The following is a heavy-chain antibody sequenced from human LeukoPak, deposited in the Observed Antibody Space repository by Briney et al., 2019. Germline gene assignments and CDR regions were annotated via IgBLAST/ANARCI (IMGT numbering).Heavy chain of an antibody. CDR3: ARGVSGAVFDY. CDR1: GGSISSGGYS. Sequence: SQTLSLTCAVSGGSISSGGYSWSWIRQPPGKGLEGIGYIYHSGSTYYNPSLKSRVTISVDRSKNQFPLKLSSVTAADTAVYYCARGVSGAVFDYWGQGTLVTVSS. D-gene: IGHD3-3*01. J-gene: IGHJ4*02. V-gene: IGHV4-30-2*01. CDR2: IYHSGST.